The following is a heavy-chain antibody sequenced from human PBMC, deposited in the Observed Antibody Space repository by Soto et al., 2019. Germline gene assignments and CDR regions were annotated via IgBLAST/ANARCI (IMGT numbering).Heavy chain of an antibody. J-gene: IGHJ6*02. CDR2: IYHSGST. V-gene: IGHV4-38-2*02. Sequence: SSETLSLTCAVSGYSISSGYYWGWIRQPPGKGLEWIGSIYHSGSTYYNPSLKSRVTISVDTSKNQFSLKLSSVTAADTAVYYCARDPAKWELRVYGMDVWGQGTTVTVSS. CDR3: ARDPAKWELRVYGMDV. D-gene: IGHD1-26*01. CDR1: GYSISSGYY.